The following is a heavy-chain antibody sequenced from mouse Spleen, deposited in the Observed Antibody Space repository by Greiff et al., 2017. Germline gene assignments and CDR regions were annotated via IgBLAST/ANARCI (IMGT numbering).Heavy chain of an antibody. J-gene: IGHJ3*01. CDR3: ARYYGSRFAY. V-gene: IGHV1-82*01. D-gene: IGHD1-1*01. Sequence: VQGVESGPELVKPGASVKISCKASGYAFSSSWMNWVKQRPGKGLEWIGRIYPGDGDTNYNGKFKGKATLTADKSSSTAYMQLSSLTSEDSAVYFCARYYGSRFAYWGQGTLVTVSA. CDR2: IYPGDGDT. CDR1: GYAFSSSW.